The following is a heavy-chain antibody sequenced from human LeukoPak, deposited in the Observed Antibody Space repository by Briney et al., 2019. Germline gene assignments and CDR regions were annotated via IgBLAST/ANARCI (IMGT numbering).Heavy chain of an antibody. Sequence: GGSLRLSCAASGFTFSSYAMSWVRQAPGKGLEWVSAISGSGGSTYYADSVKGRFTISRDNSKNTLYLQMNSLRAEDTAVYYCARSRGRSWSGYSPFFDYWGQGTLVTVSS. D-gene: IGHD3-3*01. CDR3: ARSRGRSWSGYSPFFDY. CDR2: ISGSGGST. J-gene: IGHJ4*02. V-gene: IGHV3-23*01. CDR1: GFTFSSYA.